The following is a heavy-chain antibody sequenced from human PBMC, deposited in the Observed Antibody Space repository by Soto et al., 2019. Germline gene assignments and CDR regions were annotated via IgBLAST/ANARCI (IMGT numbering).Heavy chain of an antibody. Sequence: ASVKVSCKASGGTFSSYAISWVRQAPGQGLEWMGGIIPIFGTANYAQKFQGRVTITADESTSTAYMELSSLRSEDTAVYYCARDDRSWGGRGMDVGAQGPTATVSS. V-gene: IGHV1-69*13. CDR1: GGTFSSYA. J-gene: IGHJ6*02. CDR2: IIPIFGTA. D-gene: IGHD3-16*01. CDR3: ARDDRSWGGRGMDV.